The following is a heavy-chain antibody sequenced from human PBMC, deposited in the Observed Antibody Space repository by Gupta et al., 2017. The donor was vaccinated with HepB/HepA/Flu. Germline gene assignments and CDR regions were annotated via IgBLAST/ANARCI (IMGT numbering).Heavy chain of an antibody. Sequence: QLQLQESGPGLVKPSETLSLTCTVSGGSMSSGSYYWGWIRQPPGKGLEWIASIFYGGSTYYNPSLKSRVTISQDMSKNQFSLKLNSVTAADTAVYYCGSHDSGEYLLHYGGQGTLVTVSS. D-gene: IGHD4-17*01. CDR2: IFYGGST. CDR1: GGSMSSGSYY. CDR3: GSHDSGEYLLHY. V-gene: IGHV4-39*01. J-gene: IGHJ4*02.